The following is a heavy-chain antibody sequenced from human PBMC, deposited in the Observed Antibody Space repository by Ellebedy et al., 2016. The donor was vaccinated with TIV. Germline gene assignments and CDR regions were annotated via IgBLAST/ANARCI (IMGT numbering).Heavy chain of an antibody. Sequence: PGGSLRLSCAASGFTFSSYWMSWVRQVPGKGLEWVANIKEDGSEKYSLDSVKGRFTISRDNAKNSLYLQMNSRRAEDTAVYYCARDRTVTIGHDFWGQGTLVFVSS. D-gene: IGHD4-11*01. J-gene: IGHJ4*02. CDR3: ARDRTVTIGHDF. V-gene: IGHV3-7*01. CDR1: GFTFSSYW. CDR2: IKEDGSEK.